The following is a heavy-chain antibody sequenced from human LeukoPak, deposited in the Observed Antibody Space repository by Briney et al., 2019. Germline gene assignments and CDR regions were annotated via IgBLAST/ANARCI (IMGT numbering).Heavy chain of an antibody. V-gene: IGHV4-59*12. CDR3: AREASGGYDILNGYFNSGFDI. D-gene: IGHD3-9*01. CDR1: GGSISSYY. J-gene: IGHJ3*02. Sequence: SETLSLTCTVSGGSISSYYWSWIRQPPGKGLEWIGYIYYSGSTNCNPSLKSRVTISVDTSKNQFSLKLSSVTAADTAVYYCAREASGGYDILNGYFNSGFDIWGQGTTVTASS. CDR2: IYYSGST.